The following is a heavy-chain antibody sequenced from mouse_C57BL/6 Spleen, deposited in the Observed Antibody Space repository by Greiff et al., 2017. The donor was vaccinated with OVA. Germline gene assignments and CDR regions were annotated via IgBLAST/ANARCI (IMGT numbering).Heavy chain of an antibody. J-gene: IGHJ3*01. D-gene: IGHD2-3*01. CDR1: GFTFSSYA. CDR2: ISDGGSYT. Sequence: EVHLVESGGGLVKPGGSLKLSCAASGFTFSSYAMSWVRQTPEKRLEWVATISDGGSYTYYPDNVKGRFTISRDNAKNNLYLQMSHLKSEDTAMYYCARADGYPAWFAYWGQGTLVTVSA. CDR3: ARADGYPAWFAY. V-gene: IGHV5-4*01.